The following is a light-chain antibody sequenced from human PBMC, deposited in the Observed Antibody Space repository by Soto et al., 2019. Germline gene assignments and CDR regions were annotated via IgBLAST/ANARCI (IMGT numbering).Light chain of an antibody. CDR3: QQYNNWPPWT. CDR2: GAY. V-gene: IGKV3-15*01. J-gene: IGKJ1*01. CDR1: QSVSRN. Sequence: ELVLTQSPAHLSLSPGDSAALAWRVSQSVSRNLAWYQQIPGQAPRLLIYGAYTRATGIPVRFSGSGSETEFTLTISSLQSEDFAVYYCQQYNNWPPWTCGQGTQVDIK.